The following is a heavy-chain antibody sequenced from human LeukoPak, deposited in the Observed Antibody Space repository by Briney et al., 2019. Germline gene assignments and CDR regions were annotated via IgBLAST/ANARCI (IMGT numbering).Heavy chain of an antibody. D-gene: IGHD7-27*01. V-gene: IGHV3-23*01. J-gene: IGHJ2*01. Sequence: GGSLRLSCAASGFPFIASYMYWVRRAPGKGWDGVSAISGSGGSTYYADSVKGRFTISSDNSKNTLYLQMNSLRAEDTAVYYCAKGTGRPWYFDLWGRGTLVTVSS. CDR2: ISGSGGST. CDR3: AKGTGRPWYFDL. CDR1: GFPFIASY.